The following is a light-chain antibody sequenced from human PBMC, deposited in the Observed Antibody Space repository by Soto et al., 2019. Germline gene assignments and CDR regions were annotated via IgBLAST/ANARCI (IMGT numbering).Light chain of an antibody. J-gene: IGKJ5*01. CDR2: GAS. CDR3: KQYKGWPPFT. V-gene: IGKV3-20*01. CDR1: QSVSSSY. Sequence: EIVLTQSPGTLSLSPGERATLSCRASQSVSSSYLAWYQQKPGQAPRLLIYGASSRATGIPARFSGSGSGTEFTLSISSLQSEDFAVYYCKQYKGWPPFTFGQGTRLEIK.